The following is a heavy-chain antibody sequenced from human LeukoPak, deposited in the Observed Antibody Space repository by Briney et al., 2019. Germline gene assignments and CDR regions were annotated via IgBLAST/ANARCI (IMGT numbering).Heavy chain of an antibody. J-gene: IGHJ4*02. CDR1: GFIFSSYG. CDR3: ARTYYDFWSGFPDDY. V-gene: IGHV3-30*03. D-gene: IGHD3-3*01. Sequence: GGSLRLSCAASGFIFSSYGMHWVRQAPGKGLEWVAVISYDGRNKYYADSVKGRFTNSRDNSKNTLYLQMNSLRVEDTAVYYCARTYYDFWSGFPDDYWGQGTLVTVSS. CDR2: ISYDGRNK.